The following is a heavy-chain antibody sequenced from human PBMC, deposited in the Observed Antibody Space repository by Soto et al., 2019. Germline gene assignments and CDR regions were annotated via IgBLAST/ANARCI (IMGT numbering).Heavy chain of an antibody. CDR3: ARRHLAVAVSPWFDP. D-gene: IGHD6-19*01. V-gene: IGHV2-26*01. CDR1: GLSITDSEMG. CDR2: IDSSGEK. Sequence: QVTLKESGPVLVKPTETLTLRCTVSGLSITDSEMGVSWIRQPPGQPLERLAHIDSSGEKSYRTFRKSRLAISKDTSKSQIVLTMTNMDPADTATYYCARRHLAVAVSPWFDPWGQGIPVTVSS. J-gene: IGHJ5*02.